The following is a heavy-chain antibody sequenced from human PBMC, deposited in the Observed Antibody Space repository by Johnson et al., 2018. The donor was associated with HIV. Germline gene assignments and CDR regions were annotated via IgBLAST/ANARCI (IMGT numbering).Heavy chain of an antibody. CDR1: GFTFSSYA. CDR3: ARDGMAATKANI. Sequence: VQLVESGGGVVQPGGSLRLSCAASGFTFSSYAMSWVRQAPGKGLAWVSGISGSGGSTYYADSVKGRFTISRDNSNNTLYLQMNSLRAEDTAVYYCARDGMAATKANIWGQGTMVTVSS. D-gene: IGHD1-14*01. CDR2: ISGSGGST. J-gene: IGHJ3*02. V-gene: IGHV3-23*04.